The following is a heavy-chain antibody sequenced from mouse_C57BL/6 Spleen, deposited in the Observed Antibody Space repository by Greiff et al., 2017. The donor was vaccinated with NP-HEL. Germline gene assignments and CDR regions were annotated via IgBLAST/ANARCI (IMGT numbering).Heavy chain of an antibody. J-gene: IGHJ2*01. Sequence: DVMLVESGGDLVKPGGSLKLSCAASGFTFSSYGMSWVRQTPDKRLEWVATISSGGSYTYYPDSVKGRFTISRDNAKNTLYLQMSSLKSEDTAMYYCAREDFYYGSSSYYFDYWGQGTTLTVSS. CDR1: GFTFSSYG. CDR2: ISSGGSYT. V-gene: IGHV5-6*02. D-gene: IGHD1-1*01. CDR3: AREDFYYGSSSYYFDY.